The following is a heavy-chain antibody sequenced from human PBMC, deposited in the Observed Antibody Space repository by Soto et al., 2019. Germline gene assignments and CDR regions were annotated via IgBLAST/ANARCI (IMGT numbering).Heavy chain of an antibody. CDR2: ISSNGGST. CDR3: VKDFGRWFGEKGAFDI. J-gene: IGHJ3*02. V-gene: IGHV3-64D*06. CDR1: GFTFSSYA. Sequence: PXESLRLSCSASGFTFSSYAMHWVRQAPGKGLEYVSAISSNGGSTYYADSVKGRFTISRDNSKNTLYLQMSSLRAEDTAVYYCVKDFGRWFGEKGAFDIWGQGTMVTVSS. D-gene: IGHD3-10*01.